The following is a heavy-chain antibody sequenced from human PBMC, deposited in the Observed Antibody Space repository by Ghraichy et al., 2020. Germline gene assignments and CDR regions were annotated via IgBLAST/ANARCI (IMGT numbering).Heavy chain of an antibody. CDR2: TFFSETT. J-gene: IGHJ4*02. Sequence: SETLSLTCDVSGASISSYYWSWIRQPPGKGLEWIGYTFFSETTHYNPSLNSRVTISVDTPKNRFSLRLTSVTAADTAVYYCAIQPKAQCTATSCPIDFWGQGTLVTVSS. CDR3: AIQPKAQCTATSCPIDF. CDR1: GASISSYY. D-gene: IGHD2-2*01. V-gene: IGHV4-59*03.